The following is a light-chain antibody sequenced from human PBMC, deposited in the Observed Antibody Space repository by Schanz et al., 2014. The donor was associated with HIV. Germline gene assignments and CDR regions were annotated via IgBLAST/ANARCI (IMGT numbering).Light chain of an antibody. CDR3: QQYNSYSRLT. V-gene: IGKV1-39*01. J-gene: IGKJ4*01. CDR1: QSISIY. Sequence: DIQMTQSPSSLSASVGDRVTITCRASQSISIYLNWYQQKPGKAPKLLIYAASRLQSGVPSRFSGSGSGTEFTLSISSLQPDDFATYYCQQYNSYSRLTFGGGTTGEVK. CDR2: AAS.